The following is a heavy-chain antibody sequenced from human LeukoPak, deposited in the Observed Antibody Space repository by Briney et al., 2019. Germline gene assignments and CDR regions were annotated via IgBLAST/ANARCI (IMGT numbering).Heavy chain of an antibody. D-gene: IGHD4-17*01. J-gene: IGHJ6*02. CDR2: IYYSGST. CDR1: GGSISSGDYY. V-gene: IGHV4-30-4*02. CDR3: ARGEGGYYGDYDGGRYYGMDV. Sequence: SETLSLTCTVSGGSISSGDYYWSWIRQPPGKGLEWIGYIYYSGSTYYNPSLKSRVTISVDTSKNHFSLKLNSVTAADTAVYYCARGEGGYYGDYDGGRYYGMDVWGQGTTVTVSS.